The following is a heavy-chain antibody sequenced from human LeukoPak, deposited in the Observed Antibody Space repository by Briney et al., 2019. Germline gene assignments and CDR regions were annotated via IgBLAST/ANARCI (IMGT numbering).Heavy chain of an antibody. D-gene: IGHD4-17*01. Sequence: SETLSLTCTVSGGSISSYYWSWIRQPPGKGLEWIGYIYYSGSTNYNPSLKSRVTISVDTSKNQFSLKLSSVTAADTAVYYCARRLRRGVYGMDVWGQGTTVTVSS. CDR2: IYYSGST. CDR1: GGSISSYY. J-gene: IGHJ6*02. V-gene: IGHV4-59*01. CDR3: ARRLRRGVYGMDV.